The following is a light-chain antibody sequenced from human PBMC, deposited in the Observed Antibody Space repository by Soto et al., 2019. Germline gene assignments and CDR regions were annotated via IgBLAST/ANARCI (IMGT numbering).Light chain of an antibody. CDR2: EVN. V-gene: IGLV2-14*01. Sequence: QSVLPQPASVSGSPGQSITISCSGTSSDVNGYKYVSWYQQHPGKAPKLIIYEVNNRPSGVSNRFSGSKSGGTASLTISGLQAEDEADYYCTSFAPGRIYVFGSGTKVTVL. CDR1: SSDVNGYKY. J-gene: IGLJ1*01. CDR3: TSFAPGRIYV.